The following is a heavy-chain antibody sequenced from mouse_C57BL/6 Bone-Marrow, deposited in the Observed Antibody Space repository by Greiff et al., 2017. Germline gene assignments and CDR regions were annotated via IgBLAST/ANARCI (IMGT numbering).Heavy chain of an antibody. Sequence: QVQLKQSGPGLVAPSQSLSITCTVSGFSLTSYAISWVRQPPGKGLEWLGVIWTGGGTNYNSALKSRLSISKDNSKSQVFLKMNSLQTDDTARYYCARERIYYGNSWYFDVWGTGTTVTVSS. CDR3: ARERIYYGNSWYFDV. J-gene: IGHJ1*03. D-gene: IGHD2-1*01. CDR1: GFSLTSYA. CDR2: IWTGGGT. V-gene: IGHV2-9-1*01.